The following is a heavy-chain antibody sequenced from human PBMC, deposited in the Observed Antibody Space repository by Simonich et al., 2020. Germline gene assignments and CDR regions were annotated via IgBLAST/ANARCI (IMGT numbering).Heavy chain of an antibody. CDR1: GFTFSSYE. J-gene: IGHJ6*02. V-gene: IGHV3-48*03. D-gene: IGHD6-6*01. CDR3: ARDFRLQLVEIGTYYYYGMDV. CDR2: ISSSGSTI. Sequence: EVQLVESGGGLVQPGGSLRLSCAASGFTFSSYEMNWVRQAPGKGLEWVSYISSSGSTIYYAASVKGRFTISRDNATNPLYLQMNRLRAEDTAVYYCARDFRLQLVEIGTYYYYGMDVWGQGTTVTVSS.